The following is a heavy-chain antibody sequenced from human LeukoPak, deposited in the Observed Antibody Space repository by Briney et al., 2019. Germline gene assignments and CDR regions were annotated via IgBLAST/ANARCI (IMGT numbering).Heavy chain of an antibody. CDR2: INHSGST. D-gene: IGHD3-22*01. CDR1: GGSFSGYY. J-gene: IGHJ4*02. Sequence: SETLSLTCAVYGGSFSGYYWSWIRQPPGKGLEWIGEINHSGSTNYNPSLKSRVTISVDTSKNQFTLKLGSVTAADTAVYYCARVYYYDSSGFWAFDYWGQGTLVTVSS. CDR3: ARVYYYDSSGFWAFDY. V-gene: IGHV4-34*01.